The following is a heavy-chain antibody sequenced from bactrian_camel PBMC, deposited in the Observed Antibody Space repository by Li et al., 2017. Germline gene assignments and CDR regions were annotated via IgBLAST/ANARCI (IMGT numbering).Heavy chain of an antibody. Sequence: QLVESGGGLVQPGGSLKLSCVASGFAFNTYWMYWVRQGPGKGLEWVSSISGGGSTTYYGDSMKGRFTISRDSAENTVYLQMNDLKPEDTAVYYCVPITVASGAWGEFGSWGQGTQVTVS. CDR3: VPITVASGAWGEFGS. J-gene: IGHJ6*01. CDR2: ISGGGSTT. V-gene: IGHV3S25*01. D-gene: IGHD1*01. CDR1: GFAFNTYW.